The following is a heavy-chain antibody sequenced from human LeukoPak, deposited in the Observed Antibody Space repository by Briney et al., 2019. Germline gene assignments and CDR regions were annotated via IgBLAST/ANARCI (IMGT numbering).Heavy chain of an antibody. Sequence: SETLSLTCTVSGGSITSYYWTYIRQPAGKGLEWIGRIHTSGSTNYNPSLKSRVTMSVDTSKNQFSLNLSSVTAADTAMYYWARELSGNSIAARVFDLWGQGTLVTVSS. V-gene: IGHV4-4*07. CDR3: ARELSGNSIAARVFDL. J-gene: IGHJ4*02. CDR2: IHTSGST. D-gene: IGHD6-6*01. CDR1: GGSITSYY.